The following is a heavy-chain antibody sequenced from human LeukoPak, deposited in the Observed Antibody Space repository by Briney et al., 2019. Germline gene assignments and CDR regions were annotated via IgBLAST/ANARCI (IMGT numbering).Heavy chain of an antibody. J-gene: IGHJ4*02. D-gene: IGHD6-13*01. CDR3: ASAIGSIWYEFDY. Sequence: GGSLRLSCAASGFTVNNNYMSWVRQAPGRGLEWVSVIYSGGYTYYAGSVKGRFTISRDNSKNTLYLQMSSLRADDTAVYYCASAIGSIWYEFDYWGQGTLVTVSS. V-gene: IGHV3-53*01. CDR2: IYSGGYT. CDR1: GFTVNNNY.